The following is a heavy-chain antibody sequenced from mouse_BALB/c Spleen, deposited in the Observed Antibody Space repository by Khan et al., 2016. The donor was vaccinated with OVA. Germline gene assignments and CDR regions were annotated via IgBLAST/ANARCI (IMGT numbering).Heavy chain of an antibody. D-gene: IGHD2-14*01. Sequence: QVQLKQSGAELARPGASVKMSCKASGYTFTSYTIHWIKLRPGQGLEWIGYINPSNGYTNYNQKFRDKATLTADKSSTTAYMQLSSLTSDDSAVYNCVGDGAYHRNDGWFAYWGQGTLVTVSA. CDR1: GYTFTSYT. CDR2: INPSNGYT. J-gene: IGHJ3*01. V-gene: IGHV1-4*01. CDR3: VGDGAYHRNDGWFAY.